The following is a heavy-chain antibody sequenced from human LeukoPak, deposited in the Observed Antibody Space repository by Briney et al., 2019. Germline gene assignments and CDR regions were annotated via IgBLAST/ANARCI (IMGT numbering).Heavy chain of an antibody. CDR2: INPNSGGT. V-gene: IGHV1-2*02. CDR3: ARVGYSSGWFSVDY. Sequence: ASLKVLCKDSGYTFTGYYMQWVRQDPGQGLEWMGWINPNSGGTNYAQKFQGRVTTTRDPSISTAYMELSRLRAADTAVYYCARVGYSSGWFSVDYWGQGTLVTVSS. D-gene: IGHD6-19*01. CDR1: GYTFTGYY. J-gene: IGHJ4*02.